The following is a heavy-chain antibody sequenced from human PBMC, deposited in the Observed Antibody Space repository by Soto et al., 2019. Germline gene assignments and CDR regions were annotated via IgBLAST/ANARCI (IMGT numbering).Heavy chain of an antibody. CDR2: INHSGST. CDR3: ARVENGDSNWFDP. D-gene: IGHD4-17*01. CDR1: GGSFSGYY. J-gene: IGHJ5*02. Sequence: SETLSLTCAVYGGSFSGYYWSWIRQPPGKGLEWIGEINHSGSTNYNPSLKSRVTISVDTSKNQFSLKLSSVTAADTAVYYCARVENGDSNWFDPWGQGTLVTVSS. V-gene: IGHV4-34*01.